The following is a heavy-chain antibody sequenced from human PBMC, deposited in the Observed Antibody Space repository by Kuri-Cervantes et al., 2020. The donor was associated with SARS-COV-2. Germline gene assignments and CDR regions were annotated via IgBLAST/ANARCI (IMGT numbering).Heavy chain of an antibody. D-gene: IGHD2-21*01. CDR3: ARGGDHSLRYDYYYMDV. Sequence: KVSCKGSGYSFTTYWIGWVRQLPGKGLEWMGIIYPGDSDTRYSPSFQGQFTISADKSINTAYLQWSSLKASDTAMYYCARGGDHSLRYDYYYMDVWGKGTTVTVSS. J-gene: IGHJ6*03. V-gene: IGHV5-51*01. CDR2: IYPGDSDT. CDR1: GYSFTTYW.